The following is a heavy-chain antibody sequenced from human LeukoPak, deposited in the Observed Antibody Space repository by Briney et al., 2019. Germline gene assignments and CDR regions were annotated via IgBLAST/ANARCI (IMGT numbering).Heavy chain of an antibody. CDR3: ARERTTAPTHDY. V-gene: IGHV4-59*12. CDR1: GGSISSYY. D-gene: IGHD2-21*02. Sequence: SETLSLTCTVSGGSISSYYWSWIRQPPGKGLEWIGYIYYSGSTNYNPSLKSRVTISVDTSKNQFSLKLSSVTAADTAVYYCARERTTAPTHDYWGQGTLVTVSS. CDR2: IYYSGST. J-gene: IGHJ4*02.